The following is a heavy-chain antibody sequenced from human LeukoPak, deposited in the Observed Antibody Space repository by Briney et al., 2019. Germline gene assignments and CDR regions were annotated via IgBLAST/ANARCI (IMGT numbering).Heavy chain of an antibody. CDR2: ISAYNGNT. CDR1: GYTFTSYG. J-gene: IGHJ4*02. D-gene: IGHD3-10*01. Sequence: EASVKVSCKASGYTFTSYGISWVRQAPGQGLEWMGWISAYNGNTNYAQKLQGRVTMTTDTSTSTAYMELRCLRSDDTAVYYCARNDTYYYGSGSYPDYWGQGTLVTVSS. V-gene: IGHV1-18*01. CDR3: ARNDTYYYGSGSYPDY.